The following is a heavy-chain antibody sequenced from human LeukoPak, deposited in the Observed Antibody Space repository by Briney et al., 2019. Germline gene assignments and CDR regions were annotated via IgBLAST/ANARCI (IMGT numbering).Heavy chain of an antibody. CDR2: IVPIFGTA. D-gene: IGHD5-12*01. V-gene: IGHV1-69*01. CDR3: ARGHRGYDPDTPMIDY. Sequence: GSSVKVSCKASGGTFSSYAISWVRQAPGQGLEWMGGIVPIFGTANYAQKFQGRVTITADESTSTAYMELSSLRSEDTAAYYCARGHRGYDPDTPMIDYWGQGTLVTVSS. CDR1: GGTFSSYA. J-gene: IGHJ4*02.